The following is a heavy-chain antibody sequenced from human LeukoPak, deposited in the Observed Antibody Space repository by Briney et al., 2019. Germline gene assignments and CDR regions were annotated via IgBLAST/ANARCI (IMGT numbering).Heavy chain of an antibody. V-gene: IGHV3-30-3*01. CDR2: ISYDRSKT. J-gene: IGHJ2*01. CDR1: GFTFSSFA. CDR3: AAGASGSYFRTYWYFDL. D-gene: IGHD1-26*01. Sequence: GRSLRLSCAVSGFTFSSFAVHWVRQAPGKGLEWVAVISYDRSKTYYADSVKGRFTISRDNAKNSLYLQMNSLRAEDTAVYYCAAGASGSYFRTYWYFDLWGRGTLVTVSS.